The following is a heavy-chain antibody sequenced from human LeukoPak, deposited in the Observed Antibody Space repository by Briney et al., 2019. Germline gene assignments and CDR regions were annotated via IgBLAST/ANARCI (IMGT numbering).Heavy chain of an antibody. CDR3: ARWRGYSSGWSGPFDD. V-gene: IGHV1-2*02. CDR1: GYTFSGNY. Sequence: RASVKVSCKASGYTFSGNYMHWVRQAPGQGLEWMGWIDPKSGGTKFAQRFQGRVTMTRDTSITTGYMELSSLTPDDTAVYYCARWRGYSSGWSGPFDDWDQGTLVTVSS. CDR2: IDPKSGGT. J-gene: IGHJ4*02. D-gene: IGHD6-19*01.